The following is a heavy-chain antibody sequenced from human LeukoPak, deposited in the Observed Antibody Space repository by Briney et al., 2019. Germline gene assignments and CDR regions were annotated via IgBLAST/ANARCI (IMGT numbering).Heavy chain of an antibody. J-gene: IGHJ4*02. Sequence: GASVKVSCKASGYTFTSNYIHWVRQAPGQGLEWMGIINPSGGSTSYAQKFQGRVTMTRDTSTSTVYMELSSLRSEDTAVYYCARGPQGYYFDYWGQGTLVTVSS. V-gene: IGHV1-46*01. CDR1: GYTFTSNY. CDR2: INPSGGST. CDR3: ARGPQGYYFDY.